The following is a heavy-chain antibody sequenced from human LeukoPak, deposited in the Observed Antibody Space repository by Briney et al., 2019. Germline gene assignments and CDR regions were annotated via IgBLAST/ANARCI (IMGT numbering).Heavy chain of an antibody. J-gene: IGHJ5*02. D-gene: IGHD3-22*01. V-gene: IGHV5-51*01. CDR3: ARAVEGSSGLFDP. CDR2: NYPRDSDT. CDR1: GYSFTSYW. Sequence: NRWESLKISCKGSGYSFTSYWNGWVRQIPGKGLEWRGINYPRDSDTRYSPSFQGQVTLSADKSISTAYLQWSSLKAPDTAMYYCARAVEGSSGLFDPWGQGTLVTVSS.